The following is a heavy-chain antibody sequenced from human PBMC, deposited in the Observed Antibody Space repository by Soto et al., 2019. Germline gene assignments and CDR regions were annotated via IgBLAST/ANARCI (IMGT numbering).Heavy chain of an antibody. Sequence: SETLSLTYAVYGGSFSGYYWSWIRQPPGKGLEWIGEINHSGSTNYNPSLKSRVTISVDTSKNQFSLKLSSVTAADTAVYYCARGLGYYDSSGIDYWGQGTLVTVSS. CDR2: INHSGST. CDR1: GGSFSGYY. V-gene: IGHV4-34*01. CDR3: ARGLGYYDSSGIDY. J-gene: IGHJ4*02. D-gene: IGHD3-22*01.